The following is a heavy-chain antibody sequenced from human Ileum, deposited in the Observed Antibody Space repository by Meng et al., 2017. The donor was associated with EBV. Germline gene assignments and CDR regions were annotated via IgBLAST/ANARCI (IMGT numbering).Heavy chain of an antibody. CDR1: GDSVSTNSAA. J-gene: IGHJ4*02. Sequence: QAQMHQSGPRLRPPSQHLSLTCASSGDSVSTNSAAWNWIRQSPSSGLEWLGRTYYRSKWYNEYAVSVKSRITINADTSKNQFSLQLNSATPEDTAVYYCARGARLAPFDYWGQGTLVTVSS. CDR3: ARGARLAPFDY. V-gene: IGHV6-1*01. CDR2: TYYRSKWYN. D-gene: IGHD6-19*01.